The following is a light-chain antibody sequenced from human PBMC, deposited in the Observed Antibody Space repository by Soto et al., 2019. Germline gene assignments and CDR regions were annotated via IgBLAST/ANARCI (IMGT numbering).Light chain of an antibody. J-gene: IGKJ1*01. CDR2: GTS. Sequence: EIVLTQSPGTLSLSPGERATLSCRASQSVASRNLAWYQQSSGQSPRLLIYGTSSRAIHTPDRFSGSGSGTDFSLIISYLEPEVLAVYYCQHFGKSLWTFGQGTKGEI. V-gene: IGKV3-20*01. CDR3: QHFGKSLWT. CDR1: QSVASRN.